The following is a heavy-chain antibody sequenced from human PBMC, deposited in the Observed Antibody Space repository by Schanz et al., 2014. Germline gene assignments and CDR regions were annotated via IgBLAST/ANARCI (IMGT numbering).Heavy chain of an antibody. CDR1: GYTFSSYG. J-gene: IGHJ4*02. V-gene: IGHV1-18*01. CDR3: AASGASYSSSWDFDY. Sequence: QVQLVQSGGEMKKPGASVKVSCKASGYTFSSYGITWVRQAPGQGLEWMGWINGYNGHTLYAQKFQGRVTITADKSTCTAYKDVSSLRSEDTAVYYCAASGASYSSSWDFDYWGQGTLVTVSS. D-gene: IGHD6-13*01. CDR2: INGYNGHT.